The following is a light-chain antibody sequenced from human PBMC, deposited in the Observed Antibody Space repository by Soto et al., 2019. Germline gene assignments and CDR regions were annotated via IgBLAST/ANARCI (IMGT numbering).Light chain of an antibody. V-gene: IGKV3-20*01. CDR1: HSVSSSY. CDR2: GAS. Sequence: EIVLTQSPGTLSLSPGERATLSCRASHSVSSSYLAWYQQKPGQAPRLLIYGASSRATGIPDRFSGSGSGTDFTITISRLEPEDVAVYYCQQYGSSPPITFGQGTRLEIK. CDR3: QQYGSSPPIT. J-gene: IGKJ5*01.